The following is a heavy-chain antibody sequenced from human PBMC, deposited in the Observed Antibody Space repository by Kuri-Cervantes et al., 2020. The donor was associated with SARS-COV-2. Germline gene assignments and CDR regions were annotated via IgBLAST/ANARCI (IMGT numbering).Heavy chain of an antibody. CDR2: ISYDGSNK. Sequence: GESLKISCAASGFTFSDYYMSWIRQAPGKGLEWVAVISYDGSNKYYADSVKGRFTISRDNSKNTLYLQMNSLRAEDTAVYYCARLLHNDSGDYWGQGTLVTVSS. D-gene: IGHD1-26*01. J-gene: IGHJ4*02. V-gene: IGHV3-30*03. CDR3: ARLLHNDSGDY. CDR1: GFTFSDYY.